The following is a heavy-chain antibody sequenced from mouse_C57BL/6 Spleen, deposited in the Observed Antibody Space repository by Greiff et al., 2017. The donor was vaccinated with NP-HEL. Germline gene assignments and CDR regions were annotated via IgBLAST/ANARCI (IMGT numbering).Heavy chain of an antibody. J-gene: IGHJ2*01. CDR2: IDPSDSYT. CDR3: AGGLLRDY. Sequence: QVQLQQPGAELVMPGASVKLSCTASGYTFTSYWMPWVKQRPGQGLEWIGDIDPSDSYTNYTQKFKGKSTLTVDNSSSTAYMQLSSLTSGDSAVYYGAGGLLRDYWGQGTTLTVSS. CDR1: GYTFTSYW. D-gene: IGHD1-1*01. V-gene: IGHV1-69*01.